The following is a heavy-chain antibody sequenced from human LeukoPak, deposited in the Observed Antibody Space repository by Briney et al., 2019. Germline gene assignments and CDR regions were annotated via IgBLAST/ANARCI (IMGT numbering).Heavy chain of an antibody. CDR1: GYTFTSYY. J-gene: IGHJ5*02. Sequence: XSVKVSCKASGYTFTSYYMHWVRQAPGQGLEWMGIINPSGGSTSYAQKFQGRVTMTRDMSTSTVYMELSSLRSEDTAVYYCARDVPYYYDSSDTNWFDPWGQGTLVTVSS. V-gene: IGHV1-46*01. CDR3: ARDVPYYYDSSDTNWFDP. CDR2: INPSGGST. D-gene: IGHD3-22*01.